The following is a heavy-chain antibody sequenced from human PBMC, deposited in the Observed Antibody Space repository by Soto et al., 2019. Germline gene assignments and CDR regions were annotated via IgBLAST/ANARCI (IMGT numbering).Heavy chain of an antibody. Sequence: PSETLSLTCSVSGGSVNSGSYYWTWVRQPPGKGLEWIGNIYNSGATNYNPSLQNRLTISIDTSKNQYSLKLTSVTAADAALYYCARDIRGFSRALDYWGRGTPVTVSS. D-gene: IGHD5-18*01. CDR3: ARDIRGFSRALDY. CDR2: IYNSGAT. CDR1: GGSVNSGSYY. J-gene: IGHJ4*02. V-gene: IGHV4-61*01.